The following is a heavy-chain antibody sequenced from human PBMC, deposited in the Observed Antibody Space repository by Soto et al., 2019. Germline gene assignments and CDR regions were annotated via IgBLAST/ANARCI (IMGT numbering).Heavy chain of an antibody. CDR3: ARKGRGGAFDI. CDR1: CDSVSSGTYF. CDR2: VYYSGST. J-gene: IGHJ3*02. V-gene: IGHV4-61*01. D-gene: IGHD2-15*01. Sequence: SETLSLTCTVSCDSVSSGTYFWSWIRQPPGKGLEWIGYVYYSGSTNYNPTLKSRLTISVDTSKNQFSLQLSSVTAADTAVYYCARKGRGGAFDIWGQATMVTVSS.